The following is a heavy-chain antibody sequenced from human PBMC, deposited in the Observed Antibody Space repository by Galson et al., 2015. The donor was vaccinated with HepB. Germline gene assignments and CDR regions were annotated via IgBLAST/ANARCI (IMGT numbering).Heavy chain of an antibody. V-gene: IGHV4-4*07. J-gene: IGHJ3*02. CDR1: GGSISNYY. Sequence: SETLSLTCTVSGGSISNYYCSWIRQPAGGGLEWIGRIHTSGSTDYNPSLESRVTMSLDTSKNQFSLKLNSVTAADTAVYYCARETHNWNDPFAFDIWGQGTMVTVSS. CDR2: IHTSGST. CDR3: ARETHNWNDPFAFDI. D-gene: IGHD1-20*01.